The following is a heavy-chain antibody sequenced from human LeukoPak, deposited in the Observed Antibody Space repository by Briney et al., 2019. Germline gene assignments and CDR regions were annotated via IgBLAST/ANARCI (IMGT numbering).Heavy chain of an antibody. V-gene: IGHV1-18*01. CDR3: ARDWGSERIIADY. Sequence: ASVKVSCKSSGYTFTTYGISWVRQAPGQGLEWMGWISPDKGNTDYAQKYQGRVTMATDTSTSTAYMELRNLRSNDTAVYFCARDWGSERIIADYWGQGTLVTVSS. J-gene: IGHJ4*02. CDR1: GYTFTTYG. D-gene: IGHD2/OR15-2a*01. CDR2: ISPDKGNT.